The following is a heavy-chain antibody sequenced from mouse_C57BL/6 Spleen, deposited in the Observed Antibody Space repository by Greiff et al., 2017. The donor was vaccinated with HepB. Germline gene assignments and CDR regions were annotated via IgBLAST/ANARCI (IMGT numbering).Heavy chain of an antibody. CDR2: IRNKANGYTT. CDR1: GFTFTDYY. J-gene: IGHJ4*01. Sequence: EVQLVESGGGLVQPGGSLSLSCAASGFTFTDYYMSWVRQPPGKALEWLGFIRNKANGYTTEYSASVKGRFTISRDNSQSILYLQMNALRAEDSATYYCARYTTVVARRDYYAMDYWGQGTSVTVSS. V-gene: IGHV7-3*01. CDR3: ARYTTVVARRDYYAMDY. D-gene: IGHD1-1*01.